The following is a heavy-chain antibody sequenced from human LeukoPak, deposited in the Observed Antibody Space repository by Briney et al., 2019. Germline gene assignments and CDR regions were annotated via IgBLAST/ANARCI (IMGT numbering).Heavy chain of an antibody. CDR1: GFTFSSYG. CDR3: AKDPRDGSYLDY. J-gene: IGHJ4*02. V-gene: IGHV3-30*02. D-gene: IGHD1-26*01. Sequence: PGGSLRLSCAASGFTFSSYGMHWVRQAPGKGLEWVAFIRYDGSNKYYADSVKGRFTISRDNSKNTLYLQMNSLRAEDTAVYYCAKDPRDGSYLDYWGQGTLVTVSS. CDR2: IRYDGSNK.